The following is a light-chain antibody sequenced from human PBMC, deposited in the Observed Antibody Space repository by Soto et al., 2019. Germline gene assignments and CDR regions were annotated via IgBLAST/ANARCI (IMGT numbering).Light chain of an antibody. CDR3: MQALLTPYT. CDR2: SGF. CDR1: QRLLHSNGHNF. Sequence: EIVMTQSPPSLTVTPGEPASISCRSIQRLLHSNGHNFLDLYLQKPGQSPQLLLYSGFNRASGVSERVSGSGAGTDFTLQISRVEAEDVGVYDCMQALLTPYTFGQGTKLEIK. J-gene: IGKJ2*01. V-gene: IGKV2-28*01.